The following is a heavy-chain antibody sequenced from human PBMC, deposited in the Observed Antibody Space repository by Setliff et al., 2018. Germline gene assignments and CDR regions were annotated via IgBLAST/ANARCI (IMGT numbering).Heavy chain of an antibody. CDR2: IHHSGGT. CDR1: GYSISSGYY. CDR3: ARDNPILGATDY. D-gene: IGHD1-26*01. J-gene: IGHJ4*02. V-gene: IGHV4-38-2*02. Sequence: SETLSLTCTVSGYSISSGYYWSWIRQRPGKGLEWIGEIHHSGGTSYNPSLKSRVTMSVDTSKNQFSLKLTSMTAADTALYFCARDNPILGATDYWGQGALVTVSS.